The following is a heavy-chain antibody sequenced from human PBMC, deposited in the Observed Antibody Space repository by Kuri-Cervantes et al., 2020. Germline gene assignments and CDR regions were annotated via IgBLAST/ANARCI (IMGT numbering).Heavy chain of an antibody. D-gene: IGHD2-15*01. CDR1: GGSISSYY. CDR3: VRDRYSVAGDGYFDY. Sequence: GSLRLSCTVSGGSISSYYWSWIRQPAGKGPEWIGEIYHTGNTNYNPSLKNRVTISIDKSKNQFSLMMNSVTAADTAMYYCVRDRYSVAGDGYFDYWGQGTLVTVSS. CDR2: IYHTGNT. J-gene: IGHJ4*02. V-gene: IGHV4-59*12.